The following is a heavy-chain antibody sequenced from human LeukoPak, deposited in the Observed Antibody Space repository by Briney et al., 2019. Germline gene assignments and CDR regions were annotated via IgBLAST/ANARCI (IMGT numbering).Heavy chain of an antibody. Sequence: SETLSLTCTVSGGSISSGSYYWSWIRQPAGKGLEWIGRIYTSGSTNYNPSLKSRVTISVDTSKNQFSLKLSSVTAADTAVYYCARDRDSSGFQDYWGQGTLVTVSS. V-gene: IGHV4-61*02. CDR1: GGSISSGSYY. CDR3: ARDRDSSGFQDY. D-gene: IGHD3-22*01. J-gene: IGHJ4*02. CDR2: IYTSGST.